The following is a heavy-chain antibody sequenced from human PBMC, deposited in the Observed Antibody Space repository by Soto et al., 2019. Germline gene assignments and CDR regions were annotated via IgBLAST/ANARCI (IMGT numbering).Heavy chain of an antibody. D-gene: IGHD3-10*01. CDR3: ARDWGSGSYLAFDI. CDR2: IYYSGST. J-gene: IGHJ3*02. V-gene: IGHV4-31*03. CDR1: GGSISSGGCY. Sequence: PSETLSLTCTVSGGSISSGGCYWSWIRQHPGKGLEWIGYIYYSGSTYYNPSLKSRVTISVDTSKNQFSLKLSSVTAADTAAYYCARDWGSGSYLAFDIWGQGTMVTVSS.